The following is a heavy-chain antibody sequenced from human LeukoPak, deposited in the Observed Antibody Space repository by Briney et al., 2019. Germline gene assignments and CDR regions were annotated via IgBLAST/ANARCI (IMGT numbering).Heavy chain of an antibody. CDR2: IYYSGST. CDR1: GGSISSYY. J-gene: IGHJ5*02. CDR3: ARHGRDILTGYGNNWFDP. D-gene: IGHD3-9*01. V-gene: IGHV4-59*08. Sequence: SETLSLTCTVSGGSISSYYWSWIRQPPGKGLEWIGYIYYSGSTNYNPSLKSRVTISVDTSKNQFSLKLSSVTAADTAVYYCARHGRDILTGYGNNWFDPWGQGTLVTASS.